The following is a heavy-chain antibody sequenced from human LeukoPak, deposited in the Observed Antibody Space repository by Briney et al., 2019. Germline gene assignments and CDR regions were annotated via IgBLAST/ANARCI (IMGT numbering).Heavy chain of an antibody. CDR3: ARNRIIVVVTAEFDY. D-gene: IGHD2-21*02. Sequence: SVKVSCKASGYTFTSYGISWVRQAPGQGLEWMGWISAYNGNTNYAQKPQGRVTMTTDTSTSTAYMELRSLRSDDTAVYYCARNRIIVVVTAEFDYWGQGTLVTVSS. J-gene: IGHJ4*02. CDR2: ISAYNGNT. V-gene: IGHV1-18*01. CDR1: GYTFTSYG.